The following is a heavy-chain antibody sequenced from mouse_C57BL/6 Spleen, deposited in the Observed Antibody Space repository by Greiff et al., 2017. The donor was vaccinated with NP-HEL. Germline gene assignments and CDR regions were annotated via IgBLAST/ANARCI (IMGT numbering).Heavy chain of an antibody. CDR1: GYTFTSYW. CDR3: TRGVLRPPFDY. Sequence: VQLQQSGTVLARPGASVKMSCKTSGYTFTSYWMHWVKQRPGQGLEWIGAIYPGNGDTSYNQKFKGKAKLTAVTSASTAYMELSSLTNEDSAVYYCTRGVLRPPFDYWGQGTTLTVSA. D-gene: IGHD1-2*01. J-gene: IGHJ2*01. CDR2: IYPGNGDT. V-gene: IGHV1-5*01.